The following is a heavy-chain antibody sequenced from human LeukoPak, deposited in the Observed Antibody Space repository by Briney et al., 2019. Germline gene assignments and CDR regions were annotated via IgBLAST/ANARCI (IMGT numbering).Heavy chain of an antibody. V-gene: IGHV4-4*07. CDR1: GDSISSYY. CDR3: ATEESGY. D-gene: IGHD3-3*01. CDR2: IYSSGST. J-gene: IGHJ4*02. Sequence: KPSETLSLTCTVSGDSISSYYCTWIRQPAGRGLEWIGRIYSSGSTSYNPSLKCRVTMSVDTSKNQFSLNLTSVTAADTAVYYCATEESGYWGQGTLVTVSS.